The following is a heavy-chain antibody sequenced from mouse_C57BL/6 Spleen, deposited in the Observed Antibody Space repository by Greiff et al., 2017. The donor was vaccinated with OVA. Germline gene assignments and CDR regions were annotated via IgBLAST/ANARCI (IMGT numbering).Heavy chain of an antibody. CDR3: ARDGSSLGAWFAY. CDR1: GYTFTSYW. Sequence: QVHVKQSGTELVKPGASVKLSCKASGYTFTSYWMHWVKQRPGQGLEWIGNINPSNGGTNYNEKFKSKATLTVDKSSSTAYMQLSSLTSEDSAVYYGARDGSSLGAWFAYWGQGTLVTVSA. V-gene: IGHV1-53*01. D-gene: IGHD1-1*01. CDR2: INPSNGGT. J-gene: IGHJ3*01.